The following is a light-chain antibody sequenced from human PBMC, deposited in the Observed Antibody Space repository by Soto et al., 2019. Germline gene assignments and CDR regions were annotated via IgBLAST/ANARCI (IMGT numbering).Light chain of an antibody. Sequence: QSVLTQTPSASGTPGQRVTISCAGSSSNIGSNTVNWYQQLSGTAPKLLIYSNNQQPSGVPDPFSGSKSGTSASLAISGLQSEDEADYYCAAWDDSLNGWVFGGGTKLTVL. J-gene: IGLJ3*02. V-gene: IGLV1-44*01. CDR1: SSNIGSNT. CDR3: AAWDDSLNGWV. CDR2: SNN.